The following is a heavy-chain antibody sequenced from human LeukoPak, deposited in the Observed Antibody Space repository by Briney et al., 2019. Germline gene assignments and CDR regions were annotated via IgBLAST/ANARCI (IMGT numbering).Heavy chain of an antibody. D-gene: IGHD2-2*01. Sequence: ASVKVSSTASGYTFTSYVICWVRQAPGQGREWMGWISAYNGNTNYTQKLQGRVTITTDTSTSTAYMELRSLRSDDTAVYYCARDCISTSCSFDYWGQGTLVTVSS. CDR2: ISAYNGNT. V-gene: IGHV1-18*04. CDR3: ARDCISTSCSFDY. J-gene: IGHJ4*02. CDR1: GYTFTSYV.